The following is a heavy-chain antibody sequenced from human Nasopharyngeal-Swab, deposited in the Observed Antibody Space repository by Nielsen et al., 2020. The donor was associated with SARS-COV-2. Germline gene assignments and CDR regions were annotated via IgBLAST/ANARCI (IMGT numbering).Heavy chain of an antibody. D-gene: IGHD6-13*01. CDR3: ARVVSGSSWTFDY. J-gene: IGHJ4*02. CDR1: GFTFSSYG. Sequence: GSLRLSCAASGFTFSSYGMHWVRQAPGKGLEWVAVIWYDGSNKCYADSVKGRFTISRDNSKNTLYLQMNSLRAEDTAVYYCARVVSGSSWTFDYWGQGTLVTVSS. CDR2: IWYDGSNK. V-gene: IGHV3-33*01.